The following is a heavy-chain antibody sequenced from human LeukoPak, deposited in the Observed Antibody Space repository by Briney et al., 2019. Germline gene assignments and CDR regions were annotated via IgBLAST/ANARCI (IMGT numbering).Heavy chain of an antibody. CDR3: AKEKGGSSFYYGMDV. V-gene: IGHV3-23*01. D-gene: IGHD6-6*01. CDR1: GFTFSRYA. J-gene: IGHJ6*02. Sequence: GGSLRLSCAASGFTFSRYAMTWVRQAPGKGLEWVPGISGSGDSTYYADSVKGRFAISRDNSKNTLYLRMSSLRAEDTAVYYCAKEKGGSSFYYGMDVWGQGTTVTVSS. CDR2: ISGSGDST.